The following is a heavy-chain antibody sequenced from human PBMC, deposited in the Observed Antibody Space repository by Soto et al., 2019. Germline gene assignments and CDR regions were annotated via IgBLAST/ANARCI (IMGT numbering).Heavy chain of an antibody. V-gene: IGHV3-23*01. CDR3: AKYARVRLTTGFDY. D-gene: IGHD4-4*01. Sequence: GGSLTLSCAASGFSFSNYGMSWVRHAPGKGLEWVSSISGSGGSTYYADSVKGRFTISRDNSKNTLYLQMKNLRAEDTAVFYCAKYARVRLTTGFDYWGQGTLVTVSS. J-gene: IGHJ4*02. CDR1: GFSFSNYG. CDR2: ISGSGGST.